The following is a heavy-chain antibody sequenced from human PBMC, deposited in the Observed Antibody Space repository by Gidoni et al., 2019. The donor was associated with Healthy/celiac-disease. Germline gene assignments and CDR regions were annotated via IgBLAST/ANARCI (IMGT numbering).Heavy chain of an antibody. Sequence: QVQLQESGPGLVKPSQTLSLTCTVSGGSISSGGYYWSWIRQHPGKGLEWIGYIYYSGSTYYNPALKSRVTISVDTSKNQFSLKLSSVTAADTAVYYCARDPGGDMTTEVTGGGAFDIWGQGTMVTVSS. CDR1: GGSISSGGYY. CDR3: ARDPGGDMTTEVTGGGAFDI. V-gene: IGHV4-31*03. CDR2: IYYSGST. D-gene: IGHD4-17*01. J-gene: IGHJ3*02.